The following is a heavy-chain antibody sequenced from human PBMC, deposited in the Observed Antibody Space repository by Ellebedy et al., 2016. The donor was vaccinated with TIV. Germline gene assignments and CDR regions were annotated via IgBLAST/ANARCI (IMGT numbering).Heavy chain of an antibody. Sequence: SETLSLTXTVSRGSLSGNTYFWDWIRQPPGKGLEWIGSIYYGGTTNYNPSLKSRVTISMGTSKNQFSLKLRSVTAADTAVYYCARRAIALIVVADDFHLWGQGTMVTASS. J-gene: IGHJ3*01. CDR1: RGSLSGNTYF. CDR3: ARRAIALIVVADDFHL. CDR2: IYYGGTT. D-gene: IGHD3-22*01. V-gene: IGHV4-39*07.